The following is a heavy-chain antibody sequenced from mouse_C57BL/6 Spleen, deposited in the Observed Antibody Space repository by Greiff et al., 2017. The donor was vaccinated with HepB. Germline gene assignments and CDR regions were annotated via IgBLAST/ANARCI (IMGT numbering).Heavy chain of an antibody. CDR1: GYTITDYY. Sequence: EVQLQQSGPELVKPGASVKISCKASGYTITDYYMNWVKQSHGKSLEWIGDINPNNGGTSYNQKFKGKATLTVDKSSSTAYMELRSLTSEDSAVYYCARYRLGLRGYFDYWGQGTTLTVSS. V-gene: IGHV1-26*01. J-gene: IGHJ2*01. CDR2: INPNNGGT. CDR3: ARYRLGLRGYFDY. D-gene: IGHD2-4*01.